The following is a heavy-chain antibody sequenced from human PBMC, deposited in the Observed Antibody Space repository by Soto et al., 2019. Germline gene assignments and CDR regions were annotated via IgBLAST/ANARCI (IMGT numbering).Heavy chain of an antibody. J-gene: IGHJ6*02. CDR1: GYTFTSYY. Sequence: QVQLVQSGAEVKKPGASVKVSCKASGYTFTSYYMHWVRQAPGQGLEWMGIINPSGGSTSYAQKCQGRVAMTRVASTSKGYMELSSLRSADTAVYYCARVSLHYYYGMDVWGQGTTVTVSS. V-gene: IGHV1-46*03. CDR2: INPSGGST. CDR3: ARVSLHYYYGMDV.